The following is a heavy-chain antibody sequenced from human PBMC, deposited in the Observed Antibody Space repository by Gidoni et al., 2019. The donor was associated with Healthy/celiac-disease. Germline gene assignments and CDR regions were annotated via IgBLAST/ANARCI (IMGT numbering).Heavy chain of an antibody. V-gene: IGHV4-38-2*02. CDR3: ASWVGAYDY. J-gene: IGHJ4*02. Sequence: QVQLQESGPGLVKPSETLSLTCTVSGYSISSGYYWGWIRQPPGKGLEWIGSIYHSGGTYYNPSLKSLVTISVDTSKNQFSLKLSSVTAADTAVYYCASWVGAYDYWGQGTLVTVSS. CDR1: GYSISSGYY. D-gene: IGHD1-26*01. CDR2: IYHSGGT.